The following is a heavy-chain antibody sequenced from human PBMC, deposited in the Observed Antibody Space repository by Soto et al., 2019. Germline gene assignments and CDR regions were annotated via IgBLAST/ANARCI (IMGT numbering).Heavy chain of an antibody. D-gene: IGHD2-21*02. Sequence: QVQLVESGGGVVQTGRSLRLSCAASGFTFSSYAMHWVRQAPGKGLEWVAVISYDGSNKYYADSVKGRFTISRDNSKNTLYLQMSSLRAEDTAVYYCARGVTPFDYWGQGTLVTVSS. V-gene: IGHV3-30-3*01. CDR1: GFTFSSYA. CDR3: ARGVTPFDY. CDR2: ISYDGSNK. J-gene: IGHJ4*02.